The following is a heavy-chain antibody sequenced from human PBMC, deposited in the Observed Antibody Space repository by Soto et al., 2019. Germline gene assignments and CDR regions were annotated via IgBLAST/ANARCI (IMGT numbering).Heavy chain of an antibody. CDR2: ISHRGDT. J-gene: IGHJ3*02. D-gene: IGHD2-15*01. Sequence: EVHLVESGGGLVQPGGSLRLSCTASGFIVSDTYVNWVRQAPGKGLEWVSVISHRGDTHYADSVRGRFSLSRDISDNTLHLQMNNLRVEDTAVYYCAREPRYCRGGSCSITGDAYDIWGQGTLVTVSS. CDR1: GFIVSDTY. V-gene: IGHV3-66*01. CDR3: AREPRYCRGGSCSITGDAYDI.